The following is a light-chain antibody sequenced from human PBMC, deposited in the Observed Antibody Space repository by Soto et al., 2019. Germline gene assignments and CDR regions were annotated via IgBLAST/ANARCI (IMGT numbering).Light chain of an antibody. Sequence: DIQMTQSPSSLSASVGDRVTITCRASQSISSYLSWYQQKPGKAPKRLIYVGSTLESGVPSRFSGSGSGTDFTLTISSLQPEDFSTYLCRQSYTTPFTFGGGNEVDVK. J-gene: IGKJ4*01. CDR1: QSISSY. CDR3: RQSYTTPFT. CDR2: VGS. V-gene: IGKV1-39*01.